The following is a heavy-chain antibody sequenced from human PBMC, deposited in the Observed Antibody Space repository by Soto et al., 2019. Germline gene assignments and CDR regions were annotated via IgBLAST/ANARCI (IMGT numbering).Heavy chain of an antibody. CDR3: ARPLEQQKLGLGMDV. D-gene: IGHD6-13*01. CDR1: GFTFSTYG. J-gene: IGHJ6*01. Sequence: SLRLSCAASGFTFSTYGMHGVRQAPGKGLEWVAVIWYDGSNIYYADSVKGRFTISRDNSKSTLYLQMNSLRAEDTAVYYCARPLEQQKLGLGMDVWGQWSPVAVSS. CDR2: IWYDGSNI. V-gene: IGHV3-33*01.